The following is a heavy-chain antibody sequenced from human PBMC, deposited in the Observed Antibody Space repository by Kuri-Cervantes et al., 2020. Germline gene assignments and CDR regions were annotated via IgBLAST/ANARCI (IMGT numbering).Heavy chain of an antibody. Sequence: GGSLRLSCAASGFTFSSYWVSWVRQAPGKGLEWVSAISGSGGSTYYADSVKGRFTISRDNSKNTLYLQMNSLRAEDTAVYYCARDSDQTDHYGDYGERNFDYWGQGTLVTVSS. V-gene: IGHV3-23*01. CDR3: ARDSDQTDHYGDYGERNFDY. D-gene: IGHD4-17*01. CDR2: ISGSGGST. J-gene: IGHJ4*02. CDR1: GFTFSSYW.